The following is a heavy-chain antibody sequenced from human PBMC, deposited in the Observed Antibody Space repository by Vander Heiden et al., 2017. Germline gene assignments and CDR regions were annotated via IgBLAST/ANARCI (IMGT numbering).Heavy chain of an antibody. Sequence: GFTFSSYAMHWVRQAPGKGLEWVAVISYDGSNKYYADSVKGRFTISRDNSKNTLYLQMNSLRAEDTAVYYCAREDPTPGYSSSWYPRVWYYYYGMDVWGQGTTVTVSS. V-gene: IGHV3-30-3*01. CDR2: ISYDGSNK. J-gene: IGHJ6*02. D-gene: IGHD6-13*01. CDR3: AREDPTPGYSSSWYPRVWYYYYGMDV. CDR1: GFTFSSYA.